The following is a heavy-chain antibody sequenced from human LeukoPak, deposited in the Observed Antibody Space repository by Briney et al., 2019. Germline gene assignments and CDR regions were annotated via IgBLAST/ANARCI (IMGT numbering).Heavy chain of an antibody. Sequence: PGGSLRLSCAVSGFTFSSYTMNWVRQAPGKGLEWVSSITGSSTYIYYADSVKGRFTISRDNAKNSLYLQMNNVGAEDTAVYYCARDLTVTSTCWFDLWGQGTLVTVSS. CDR1: GFTFSSYT. CDR3: ARDLTVTSTCWFDL. V-gene: IGHV3-21*01. CDR2: ITGSSTYI. J-gene: IGHJ5*02. D-gene: IGHD4-11*01.